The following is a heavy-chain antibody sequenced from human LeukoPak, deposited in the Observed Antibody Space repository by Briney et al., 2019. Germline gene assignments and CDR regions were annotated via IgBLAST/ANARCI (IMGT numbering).Heavy chain of an antibody. J-gene: IGHJ5*02. CDR1: GGTFSSYA. CDR2: IIPIFGTA. V-gene: IGHV1-69*05. Sequence: ASVKVSCKASGGTFSSYAISWVRQAPGQGLEWMGGIIPIFGTANYAQKFQGRVTITTDESTSTAYMELSSLRSEDTAVYYCARSGTEYGSSSGNWFDPWGQGTLVTVSS. D-gene: IGHD6-6*01. CDR3: ARSGTEYGSSSGNWFDP.